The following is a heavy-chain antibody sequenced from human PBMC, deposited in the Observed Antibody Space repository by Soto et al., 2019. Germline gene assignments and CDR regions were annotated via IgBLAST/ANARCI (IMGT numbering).Heavy chain of an antibody. V-gene: IGHV3-7*03. CDR1: GFTFSSYW. CDR2: IKQDGSEK. J-gene: IGHJ6*02. D-gene: IGHD6-19*01. CDR3: ARGERRIALARWDYYYGMDV. Sequence: EVQLVESGGGLVQPGGSLRLSCAASGFTFSSYWMSWVRPAPGKGLEWVANIKQDGSEKYYVDSVKGRFTISRDTAKNSLYLQMNSLRAEDTAVYYCARGERRIALARWDYYYGMDVWGQGTTVTVSS.